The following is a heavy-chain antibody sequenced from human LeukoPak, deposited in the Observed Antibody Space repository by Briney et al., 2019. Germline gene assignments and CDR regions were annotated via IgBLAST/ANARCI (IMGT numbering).Heavy chain of an antibody. CDR2: IYYSGST. J-gene: IGHJ4*02. CDR1: GGSISSYY. Sequence: SETPSLTCTVSGGSISSYYWSWIRQPPGKGLEWIGYIYYSGSTNYNPSLKSRVTISVDTSKNQFSLKLSSVTAADTAVYYCARHALGYYDSPFDYWGQGTLVTVSS. D-gene: IGHD3-22*01. V-gene: IGHV4-59*08. CDR3: ARHALGYYDSPFDY.